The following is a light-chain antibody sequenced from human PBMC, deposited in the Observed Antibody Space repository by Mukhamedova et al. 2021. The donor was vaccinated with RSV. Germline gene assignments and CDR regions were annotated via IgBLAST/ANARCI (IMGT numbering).Light chain of an antibody. J-gene: IGKJ3*01. CDR3: QQNYSTPRLT. Sequence: WYQRRVHGKAPKLLIYAATSLQSGVPARFSGSESGTDFTLTISSLQPEDSATYYCQQNYSTPRLTFGPGTKVDIK. V-gene: IGKV1-39*01. CDR2: AAT.